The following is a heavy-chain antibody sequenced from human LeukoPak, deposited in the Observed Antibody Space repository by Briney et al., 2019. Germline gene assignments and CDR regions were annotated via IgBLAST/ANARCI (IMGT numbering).Heavy chain of an antibody. J-gene: IGHJ4*02. D-gene: IGHD3-3*01. CDR1: GFTFSTYE. V-gene: IGHV3-48*03. CDR3: ARGDYDFWSGYYFLFDY. Sequence: GGSLRLSCAASGFTFSTYEMNWVRQAPGKGLEWVSYISSSGTTIYYADSVKGRFTISRDNAKNSLYLQMNSLRAEDTAVYYCARGDYDFWSGYYFLFDYWGQGTLVTVSS. CDR2: ISSSGTTI.